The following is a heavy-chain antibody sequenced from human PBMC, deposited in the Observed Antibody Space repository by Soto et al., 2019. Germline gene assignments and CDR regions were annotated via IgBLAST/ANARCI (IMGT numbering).Heavy chain of an antibody. V-gene: IGHV3-73*02. CDR1: GFSLRDSS. CDR3: SRLLHCTRIRCYGER. J-gene: IGHJ4*02. Sequence: EELLVESGGGLVQPGGSLKLSCTASGFSLRDSSIYWVRQASGKGLEWVGRIRSKNNDYATAYGAPVKGRFIISRDDSKNTAYLKMESLKTEDTAVYFCSRLLHCTRIRCYGERWGQGTLVTVSS. CDR2: IRSKNNDYAT. D-gene: IGHD2-2*01.